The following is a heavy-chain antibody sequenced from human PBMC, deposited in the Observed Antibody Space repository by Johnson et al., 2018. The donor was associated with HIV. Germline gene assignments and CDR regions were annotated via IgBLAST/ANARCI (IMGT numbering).Heavy chain of an antibody. CDR2: ISTSDGTI. J-gene: IGHJ3*02. V-gene: IGHV3-11*04. D-gene: IGHD2-15*01. Sequence: QVQLVESGGGLVKPGGSLRLSCVASGFTFSDYYMTWIRQAPGKGLEWVSYISTSDGTIYSADPVKGRFSISRDNAKNSLYLQMNSLRAEDTAVYYCARSRDCSGGSCPDAFDIWGQGTMVTVS. CDR1: GFTFSDYY. CDR3: ARSRDCSGGSCPDAFDI.